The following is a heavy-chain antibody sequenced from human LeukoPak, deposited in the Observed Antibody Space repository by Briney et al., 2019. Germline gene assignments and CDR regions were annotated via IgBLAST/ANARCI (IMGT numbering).Heavy chain of an antibody. J-gene: IGHJ6*04. D-gene: IGHD3-10*02. CDR2: ISSSGSTI. CDR3: AELGITMIGGV. V-gene: IGHV3-48*04. Sequence: GGSLRLSCAASGFTFSSYSMNWVRQASGKGLEWVSYISSSGSTIYYADSVKGRFTISRDNAKNSLYLQMNSLRAEDTAVYYCAELGITMIGGVWGKGTTVTISS. CDR1: GFTFSSYS.